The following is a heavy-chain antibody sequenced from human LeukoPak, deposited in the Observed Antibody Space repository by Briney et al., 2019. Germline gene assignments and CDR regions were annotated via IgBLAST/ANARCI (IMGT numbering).Heavy chain of an antibody. CDR2: ISSSGSTI. J-gene: IGHJ6*04. V-gene: IGHV3-48*03. Sequence: GGSLRLSCAASGFTFSSYEVNWVRQAPGKGLEWVSYISSSGSTIYYADSVKGRFTISRDNAKNSLYLQMNSLRAEDTAVYSCAELGITMIGGVWGKGTTVTISS. CDR1: GFTFSSYE. D-gene: IGHD3-10*02. CDR3: AELGITMIGGV.